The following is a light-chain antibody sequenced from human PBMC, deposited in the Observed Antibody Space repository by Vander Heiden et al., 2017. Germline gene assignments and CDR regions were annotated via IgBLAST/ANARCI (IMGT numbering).Light chain of an antibody. J-gene: IGKJ4*01. V-gene: IGKV1-39*01. CDR1: QSISSY. Sequence: DIQMTQSPSSLSASVGDRVTIPCRASQSISSYSKWYQQKPGKAPKLLIYAASTLQSGVPSRFSGSGSGTDFTLTITSLQPEDFATYYCQQSFSAPLTFGGGTNVEIK. CDR3: QQSFSAPLT. CDR2: AAS.